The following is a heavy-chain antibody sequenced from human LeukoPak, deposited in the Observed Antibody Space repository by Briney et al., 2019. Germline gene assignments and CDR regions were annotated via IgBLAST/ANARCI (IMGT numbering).Heavy chain of an antibody. V-gene: IGHV3-66*01. J-gene: IGHJ3*02. CDR1: GFTVSSNY. CDR3: ARTRPHKAFDI. Sequence: GGSLRLSCAASGFTVSSNYMSWVRKAPGKGLEWVSVIYSGGSTYYADSVKGRFTISRDNSKNTLYLQMNSLRAEDTAVYYCARTRPHKAFDIWGQGTMVTVSS. CDR2: IYSGGST.